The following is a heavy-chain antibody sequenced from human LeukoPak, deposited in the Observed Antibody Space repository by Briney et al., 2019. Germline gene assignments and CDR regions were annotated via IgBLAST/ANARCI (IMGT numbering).Heavy chain of an antibody. D-gene: IGHD2-21*01. V-gene: IGHV3-7*01. Sequence: GGSLRLSCAASGFTFSTYWMTWVCQAPGRGPEWVANIKQDGSVKYYVDSLKGRFTISRDNVKNSLYLQMNSVGAEDTAVYYCARLAYCGGECFYSMDVWGQGTTVTVSS. CDR2: IKQDGSVK. CDR1: GFTFSTYW. J-gene: IGHJ6*02. CDR3: ARLAYCGGECFYSMDV.